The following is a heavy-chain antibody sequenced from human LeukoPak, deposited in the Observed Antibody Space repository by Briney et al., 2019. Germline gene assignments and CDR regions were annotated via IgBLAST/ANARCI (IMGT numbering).Heavy chain of an antibody. Sequence: PGGSLRLSCAASGFTFDDYAMHWVRQAPGKGLEWVSGISWNSGSIGYADSVKGRFTISRDNAKNSLYLQMNSLRAEDTALYYWAKALRGGGAVVVPAAPWFDPWGQGTLVTVSS. D-gene: IGHD2-2*01. CDR2: ISWNSGSI. J-gene: IGHJ5*02. CDR3: AKALRGGGAVVVPAAPWFDP. V-gene: IGHV3-9*01. CDR1: GFTFDDYA.